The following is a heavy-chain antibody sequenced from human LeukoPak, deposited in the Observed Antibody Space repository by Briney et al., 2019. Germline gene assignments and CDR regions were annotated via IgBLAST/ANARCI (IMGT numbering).Heavy chain of an antibody. Sequence: PSETLSLTCTVSGGSISSSSYYWGWIRQPPGKGLGWIGSIYYSGSTYYNPSLKSRVTISVDTSKNQFSLKLSSVTAADTAVYYCARHDPPRDGITIFGVAYDYWGQGTLVTVSS. V-gene: IGHV4-39*01. J-gene: IGHJ4*02. D-gene: IGHD3-3*01. CDR3: ARHDPPRDGITIFGVAYDY. CDR2: IYYSGST. CDR1: GGSISSSSYY.